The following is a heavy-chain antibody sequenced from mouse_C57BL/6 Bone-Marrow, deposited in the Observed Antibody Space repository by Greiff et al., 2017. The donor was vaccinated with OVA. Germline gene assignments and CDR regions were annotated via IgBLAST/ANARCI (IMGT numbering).Heavy chain of an antibody. CDR1: GFTFSSYA. CDR2: ISDGGSYT. V-gene: IGHV5-4*03. D-gene: IGHD2-5*01. J-gene: IGHJ3*01. CDR3: ARVYGYRNNGPWFAY. Sequence: DVMLVESGGGLVKPGGSLKLSCAASGFTFSSYAMSWVRQTPEKRLEWVATISDGGSYTYYPDNVKGRFTISRDNAKNNLYLQMSHLKSEDTAMYYCARVYGYRNNGPWFAYWGQGTLVTVSA.